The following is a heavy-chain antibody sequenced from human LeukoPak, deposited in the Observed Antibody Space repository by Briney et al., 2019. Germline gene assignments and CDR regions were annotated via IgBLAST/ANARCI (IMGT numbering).Heavy chain of an antibody. CDR3: ARKTDSSGSGDY. D-gene: IGHD3-22*01. CDR1: GFTFSSYS. CDR2: ISSSSSII. V-gene: IGHV3-48*01. J-gene: IGHJ4*02. Sequence: GGSLRLSCAASGFTFSSYSMNWVRQAPGKGLEWVSHISSSSSIIYYGDSVKGRFTISRDNAKNSLYLQMNSLRADDTAVYYCARKTDSSGSGDYWGQGTLVTVSS.